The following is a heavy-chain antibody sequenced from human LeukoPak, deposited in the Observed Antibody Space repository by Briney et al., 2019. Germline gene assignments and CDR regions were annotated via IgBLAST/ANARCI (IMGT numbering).Heavy chain of an antibody. CDR2: SSYDGTNK. D-gene: IGHD4-17*01. CDR1: GFNFRDSA. Sequence: PGGSLRLSCAASGFNFRDSAMHWVRQPPGKGLEGVAVSSYDGTNKYYADSVNGRFTISRDNSKNTLFLQMNSLRLEDTAVYYCAADYGDYVSPSDWGQGSLVTVSS. V-gene: IGHV3-30*04. CDR3: AADYGDYVSPSD. J-gene: IGHJ4*02.